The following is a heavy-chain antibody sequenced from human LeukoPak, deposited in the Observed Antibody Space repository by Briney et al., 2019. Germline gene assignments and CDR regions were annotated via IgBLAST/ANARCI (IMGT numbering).Heavy chain of an antibody. CDR1: GFTFSSYA. CDR3: ARVLAVQGLGMDV. V-gene: IGHV3-30-3*01. CDR2: ISYDGSNK. Sequence: EGSLRLSCAASGFTFSSYAMHWVRQAPGKGLEWVAVISYDGSNKYYADSVKGRFTISRDNSKNTLYLQMNSLRAEDTAVYYCARVLAVQGLGMDVWGQGTTVTVSS. D-gene: IGHD1-1*01. J-gene: IGHJ6*02.